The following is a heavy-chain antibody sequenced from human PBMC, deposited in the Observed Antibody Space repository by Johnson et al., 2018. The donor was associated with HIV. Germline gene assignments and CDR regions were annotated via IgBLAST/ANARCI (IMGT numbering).Heavy chain of an antibody. V-gene: IGHV3-11*04. J-gene: IGHJ3*02. D-gene: IGHD1-7*01. CDR3: ARDRDRLNWNYGALDI. Sequence: QVHPVESGGGVVQPGRSLRLSCVGSGFTSSDYYMSRARQAPGNGLEWIAYISGASAGTFYADSVKGRFTISRDNGNKVVYLQMDSLRAEDTAVYYCARDRDRLNWNYGALDIWGQGTMVTVSS. CDR2: ISGASAGT. CDR1: GFTSSDYY.